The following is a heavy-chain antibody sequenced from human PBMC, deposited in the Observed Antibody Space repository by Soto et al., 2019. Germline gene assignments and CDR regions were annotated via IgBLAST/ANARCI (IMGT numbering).Heavy chain of an antibody. D-gene: IGHD6-13*01. Sequence: GKGLEWVGRIRGKAHSYGTAYAASVKGRFTISRDDSKNTAYLQMNNLKIEDTAMYYCTRTVAGSWRFDPWGQGTL. CDR3: TRTVAGSWRFDP. CDR2: IRGKAHSYGT. V-gene: IGHV3-73*01. J-gene: IGHJ5*02.